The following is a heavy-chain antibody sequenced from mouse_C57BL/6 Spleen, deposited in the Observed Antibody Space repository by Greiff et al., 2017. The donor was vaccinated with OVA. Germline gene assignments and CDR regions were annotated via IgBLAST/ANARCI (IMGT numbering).Heavy chain of an antibody. CDR3: ARGDWPYSFDY. V-gene: IGHV5-17*01. CDR2: ISGGSSTI. Sequence: EVMLVESGGGLVKPGGSLKLSCAASGFTFSDYGMHWVRQAPEKGLEWVTYISGGSSTIYYADTVKGRFTISRDNAKNTLFLQMTSLRSEDTAMYYCARGDWPYSFDYWGQGTTLTVSS. CDR1: GFTFSDYG. D-gene: IGHD2-13*01. J-gene: IGHJ2*01.